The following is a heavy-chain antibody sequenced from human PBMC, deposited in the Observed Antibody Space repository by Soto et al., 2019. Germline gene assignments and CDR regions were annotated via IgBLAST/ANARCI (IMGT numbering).Heavy chain of an antibody. CDR3: TRVSSHDFWSGYYPLYYGMDV. J-gene: IGHJ6*02. D-gene: IGHD3-3*01. V-gene: IGHV3-49*04. CDR2: IRSKAYGVTT. CDR1: GFTFGYYA. Sequence: GGSLRLSCTASGFTFGYYAMSWVRQSPGKGLEWVGFIRSKAYGVTTEYAASVKGRFTISRDDSKSIAYLQMNSLKTEDTAVYYCTRVSSHDFWSGYYPLYYGMDVWGQGTTVTVSS.